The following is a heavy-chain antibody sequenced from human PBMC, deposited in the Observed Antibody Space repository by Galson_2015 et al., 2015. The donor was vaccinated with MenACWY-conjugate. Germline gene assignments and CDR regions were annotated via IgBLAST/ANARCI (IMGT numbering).Heavy chain of an antibody. V-gene: IGHV4-59*01. CDR2: IYYSGST. J-gene: IGHJ4*02. D-gene: IGHD3-3*01. CDR3: ARVHDFDVDY. Sequence: KGLEWIGYIYYSGSTNYNPSLKSRVTISVDTSKNQFSLKLSSVTAADTAVYYCARVHDFDVDYWGQGTLVTVSS.